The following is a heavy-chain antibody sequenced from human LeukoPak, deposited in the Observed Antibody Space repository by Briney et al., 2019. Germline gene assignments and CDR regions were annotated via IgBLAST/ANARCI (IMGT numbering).Heavy chain of an antibody. J-gene: IGHJ4*02. Sequence: GGSLRLSSAASGFIFDDFSMFWVRQVPGKGLEWVSSITWHGRSTAYADSVRGRFTISRDNAKYSLYLQMNSLRPEDTAFYYCTKATTRRVPAATIDSWGQGTLVTVSS. CDR2: ITWHGRST. CDR3: TKATTRRVPAATIDS. CDR1: GFIFDDFS. D-gene: IGHD6-13*01. V-gene: IGHV3-9*01.